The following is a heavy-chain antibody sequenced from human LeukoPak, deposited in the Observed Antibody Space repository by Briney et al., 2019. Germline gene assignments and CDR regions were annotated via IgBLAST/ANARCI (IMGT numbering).Heavy chain of an antibody. CDR2: IYHSGST. V-gene: IGHV4-30-2*01. CDR1: GGSISSGGYS. D-gene: IGHD6-19*01. CDR3: ARDVAVAGTFWFDP. Sequence: PSETLSLTCAVSGGSISSGGYSWSWLRQPPGTGLEWVGYIYHSGSTYYNPSLKSRVTISVDRSKNQFSLKLSSVTAADTAVYYCARDVAVAGTFWFDPWGQGTLVTVSS. J-gene: IGHJ5*02.